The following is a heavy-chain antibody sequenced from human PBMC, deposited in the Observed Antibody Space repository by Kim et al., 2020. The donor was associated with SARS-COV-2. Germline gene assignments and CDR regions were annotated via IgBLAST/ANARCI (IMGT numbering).Heavy chain of an antibody. CDR3: ARDGSGGWYLGLDY. D-gene: IGHD6-19*01. V-gene: IGHV3-33*01. J-gene: IGHJ4*02. CDR2: IWYDGSNK. CDR1: GFTFSSYG. Sequence: GGSLRLSCAASGFTFSSYGMHWVRQAPGKELEWVAVIWYDGSNKYYADSVKGRFTISRDNSKNTLYLQMNSLRAEDTAVYYCARDGSGGWYLGLDYWGQGTLVTVSS.